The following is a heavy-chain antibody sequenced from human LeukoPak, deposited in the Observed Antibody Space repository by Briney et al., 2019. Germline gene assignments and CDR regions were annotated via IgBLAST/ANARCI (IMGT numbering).Heavy chain of an antibody. J-gene: IGHJ1*01. D-gene: IGHD3-10*01. CDR3: ARSPTEIGRYYPEYFRH. CDR2: TKSDGST. V-gene: IGHV3-74*01. Sequence: GVSVRLSFAACVFTFSTYWMHWVRQAPGKEMVEVIRTKSDGSTNYANSVKGRFTISRDNAKNTLSLQINNLSPEDIGVYYCARSPTEIGRYYPEYFRHWGQGSLVTVSS. CDR1: VFTFSTYW.